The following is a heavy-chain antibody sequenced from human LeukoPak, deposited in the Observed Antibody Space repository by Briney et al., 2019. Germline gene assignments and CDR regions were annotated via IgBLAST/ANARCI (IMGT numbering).Heavy chain of an antibody. V-gene: IGHV4-34*01. J-gene: IGHJ4*02. CDR1: GGSFSGYY. D-gene: IGHD5-12*01. Sequence: SETLSLTCAVYGGSFSGYYWSWIRQPPGKGLEWIGEINHSGSTNYNPSLKSRVTISVDTSKNQFSLKLSSVTAADTAVYYCARFGILNTAMVSPEEWLRLTGEEGYDCWGQGTLVTVSS. CDR3: ARFGILNTAMVSPEEWLRLTGEEGYDC. CDR2: INHSGST.